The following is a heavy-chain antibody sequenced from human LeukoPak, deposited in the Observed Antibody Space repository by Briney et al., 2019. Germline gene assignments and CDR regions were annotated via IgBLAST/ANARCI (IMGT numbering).Heavy chain of an antibody. CDR1: GYTFTGYY. V-gene: IGHV1-2*02. CDR3: AREWELDY. Sequence: ASVKVSCKASGYTFTGYYIHWVRQAPGQGLEWMGWINPYSGGTNYAQKFQGRVTMTRDTSINTAYMELSRLRSDDTAVYYCAREWELDYWGQGTLVTVSS. CDR2: INPYSGGT. J-gene: IGHJ4*02. D-gene: IGHD1-26*01.